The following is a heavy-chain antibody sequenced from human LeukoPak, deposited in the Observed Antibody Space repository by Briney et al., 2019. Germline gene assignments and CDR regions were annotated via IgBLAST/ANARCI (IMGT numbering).Heavy chain of an antibody. CDR2: IYYSGST. D-gene: IGHD3-22*01. J-gene: IGHJ3*02. CDR3: ARYFDSSGRDVFDI. V-gene: IGHV4-31*03. Sequence: SETLSLTCTVSGGSVSSGSYYWSWIRQHPGKGLEWIGYIYYSGSTYYNPSLKSRVTISVDTSKNQFSLKLSSVTAADTAVYYCARYFDSSGRDVFDIWGQGTLVTVSS. CDR1: GGSVSSGSYY.